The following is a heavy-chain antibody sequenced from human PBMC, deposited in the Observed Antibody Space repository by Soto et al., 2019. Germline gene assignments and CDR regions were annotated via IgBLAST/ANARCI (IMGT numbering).Heavy chain of an antibody. Sequence: QVQLVESGGGVVRPGWSLRLTCAASGFTFRNYGMHWVRQAPGKGLEWVAVISQDGSDKYYADSMKGRFIISRDNSENTLFLTMNSLKPEDTAVYYCAKENQHLVHDYWGQGTLVTVSS. CDR3: AKENQHLVHDY. D-gene: IGHD6-13*01. CDR2: ISQDGSDK. J-gene: IGHJ4*02. V-gene: IGHV3-30*18. CDR1: GFTFRNYG.